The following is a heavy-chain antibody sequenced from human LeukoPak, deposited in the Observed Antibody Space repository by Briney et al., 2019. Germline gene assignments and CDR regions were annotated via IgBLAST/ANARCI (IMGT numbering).Heavy chain of an antibody. V-gene: IGHV4-39*07. J-gene: IGHJ5*02. CDR1: GGSISSRSYY. Sequence: SETLSLTCTVSGGSISSRSYYWGWIRQPPGKGLEWIGSIYYSGSTYYNPSLQSRVTISVDTSKNQFSLKLSSVTAADTAVYYCARSPMKNNWFDPWGQGTLVTVSS. CDR2: IYYSGST. CDR3: ARSPMKNNWFDP.